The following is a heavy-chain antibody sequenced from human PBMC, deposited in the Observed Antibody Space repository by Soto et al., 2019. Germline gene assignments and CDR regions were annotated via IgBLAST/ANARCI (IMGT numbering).Heavy chain of an antibody. V-gene: IGHV4-38-2*01. D-gene: IGHD5-12*01. CDR3: ARSSGYVPGGY. J-gene: IGHJ4*02. CDR1: GYPISSGYY. CDR2: IHHSGST. Sequence: PPETLSLTCAVSGYPISSGYYWGWIRQPPGKGLEWIGIIHHSGSTYYNPSLRSRITISVDTSKNQFSLKMPSVTAADTAVHYCARSSGYVPGGYWGQGILVTVSS.